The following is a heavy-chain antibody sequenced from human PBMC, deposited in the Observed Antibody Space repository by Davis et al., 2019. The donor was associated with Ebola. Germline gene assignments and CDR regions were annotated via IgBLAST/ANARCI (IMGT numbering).Heavy chain of an antibody. D-gene: IGHD3-22*01. CDR3: TAYDSTFRNY. CDR2: IYRDGSEK. Sequence: PGGSLRLSCAASGFTFDNFWMSWVRQAPGKGLEWVANIYRDGSEKYYVDSVKGRFTISRDNTKNSLYLQMNGLRAEDTALYYCTAYDSTFRNYWGQGTLVTVSS. CDR1: GFTFDNFW. J-gene: IGHJ4*02. V-gene: IGHV3-7*03.